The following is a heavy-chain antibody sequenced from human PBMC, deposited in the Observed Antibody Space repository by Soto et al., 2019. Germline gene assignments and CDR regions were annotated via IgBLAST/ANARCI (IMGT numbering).Heavy chain of an antibody. CDR3: ARDFYGSYSFDY. V-gene: IGHV3-48*02. Sequence: GGSLRLSCAASGFTFTTSSMNWVRQAPGKGLEWVSYISSSSSTIYYADSVKGRFTISRDNAKNSLHLQMDSLRDEDTAVYYCARDFYGSYSFDYWGQGTLVTVSS. CDR1: GFTFTTSS. D-gene: IGHD1-26*01. CDR2: ISSSSSTI. J-gene: IGHJ4*02.